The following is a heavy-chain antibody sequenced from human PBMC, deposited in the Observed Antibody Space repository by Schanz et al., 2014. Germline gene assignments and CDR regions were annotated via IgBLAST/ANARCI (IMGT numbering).Heavy chain of an antibody. CDR2: INSVGSNT. Sequence: EVQLVESGGGLVKPGGSLRLSCATSGLTFTSAWMSWVRQAPGKGLEWVARINSVGSNTDYADSVTGRFTISRDNAKNTLYLQMNTLRAEDTAVYYCARGRVLESWGQGTLVTVSS. D-gene: IGHD1-1*01. CDR3: ARGRVLES. J-gene: IGHJ5*02. CDR1: GLTFTSAW. V-gene: IGHV3-74*02.